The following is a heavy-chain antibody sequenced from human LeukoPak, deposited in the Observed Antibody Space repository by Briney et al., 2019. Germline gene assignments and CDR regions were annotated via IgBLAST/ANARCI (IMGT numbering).Heavy chain of an antibody. J-gene: IGHJ4*02. CDR2: IYYSGST. Sequence: PSETLSLTCTVSGGSISSGGYYWSWIRQHPGKGLEWIGYIYYSGSTYYNPSLKSRVTISVDTSRNQFSLKLSSVTAADTAVYYCARGSRSGWYYPLDYWGQGTLVTVSS. CDR3: ARGSRSGWYYPLDY. CDR1: GGSISSGGYY. V-gene: IGHV4-31*03. D-gene: IGHD6-19*01.